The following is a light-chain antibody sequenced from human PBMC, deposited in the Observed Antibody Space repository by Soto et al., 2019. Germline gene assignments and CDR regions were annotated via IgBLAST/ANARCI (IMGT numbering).Light chain of an antibody. CDR2: DVS. CDR3: SSYTSSSTVV. Sequence: QSVLTQPASVSGSPGQSITISCTGTSSDVGGYNYVSWYQQHPGKAPKPLIYDVSNRPSGVSNRFSGSKSGNTASLTISGLQAEDEADYYCSSYTSSSTVVFGGRTKVTVL. V-gene: IGLV2-14*01. J-gene: IGLJ2*01. CDR1: SSDVGGYNY.